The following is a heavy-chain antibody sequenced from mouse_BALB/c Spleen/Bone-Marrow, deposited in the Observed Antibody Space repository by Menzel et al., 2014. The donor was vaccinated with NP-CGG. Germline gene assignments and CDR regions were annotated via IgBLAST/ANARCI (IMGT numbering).Heavy chain of an antibody. Sequence: VQLQQSGAELAKPGASVKMSCKASGYTFTGYWMHWVKQRPGQGLEWIGYINPSTGYTEYNQKFKDKATLTADKSSSTAYIQRSSLTSEDSAVYYCARGYYGSSLVYWGQGTLVTVSA. CDR2: INPSTGYT. D-gene: IGHD1-1*01. CDR3: ARGYYGSSLVY. J-gene: IGHJ3*01. CDR1: GYTFTGYW. V-gene: IGHV1-7*01.